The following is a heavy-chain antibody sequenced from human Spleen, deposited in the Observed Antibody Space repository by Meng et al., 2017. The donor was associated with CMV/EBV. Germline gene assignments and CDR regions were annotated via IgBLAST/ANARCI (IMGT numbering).Heavy chain of an antibody. CDR1: GFTFNNFP. CDR2: MSSDGANK. D-gene: IGHD5-18*01. Sequence: SCAASGFTFNNFPMHWVRQAPGKGLEWVAMMSSDGANKFYADSVKGRFTISRDNSKNTLYLQVNSLRAEDTAIYYCAKENEYGYVVDYWGQGTLVTVSS. V-gene: IGHV3-30-3*01. CDR3: AKENEYGYVVDY. J-gene: IGHJ4*02.